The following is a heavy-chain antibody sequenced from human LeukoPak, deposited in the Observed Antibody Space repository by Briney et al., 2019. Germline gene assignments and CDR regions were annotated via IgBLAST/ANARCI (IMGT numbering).Heavy chain of an antibody. Sequence: SETLSLTCAVYGGSFSGYYWSWIRQPPGKGLEWIGEINHSGSTNYNPSLESRVTISVDTSKNQFSLKLSSVTAADTAVYYCARGLRRYYDSSGYYLFDYWGQGTLVTVSS. D-gene: IGHD3-22*01. V-gene: IGHV4-34*01. J-gene: IGHJ4*02. CDR3: ARGLRRYYDSSGYYLFDY. CDR1: GGSFSGYY. CDR2: INHSGST.